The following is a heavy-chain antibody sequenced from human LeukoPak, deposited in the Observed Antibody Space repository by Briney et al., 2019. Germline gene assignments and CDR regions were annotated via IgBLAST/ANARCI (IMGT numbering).Heavy chain of an antibody. CDR3: ARDGDGYNSLDP. J-gene: IGHJ5*02. Sequence: SVKVSCKASGGTFSSYAISWVRQAPGQGLEWMGGIIPIFGTANYAQKFQGRVTITADESTSTAYMELSSLRSEDTAVYYCARDGDGYNSLDPWGQGTLVTVSS. D-gene: IGHD5-24*01. CDR2: IIPIFGTA. V-gene: IGHV1-69*13. CDR1: GGTFSSYA.